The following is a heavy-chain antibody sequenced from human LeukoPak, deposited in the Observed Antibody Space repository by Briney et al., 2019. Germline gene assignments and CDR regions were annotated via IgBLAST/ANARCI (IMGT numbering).Heavy chain of an antibody. CDR1: GFTFSSYS. Sequence: GGSLRLSCAASGFTFSSYSMNWVRQAPGTGLEWVSSISSSSTYIYYADSVKGRFTISRDNAKNSLYLQMNSLRAEDTAVYYCARDPNTYGSGSDGGYWGQGTLVTVSS. CDR3: ARDPNTYGSGSDGGY. D-gene: IGHD3-10*01. J-gene: IGHJ4*02. CDR2: ISSSSTYI. V-gene: IGHV3-21*01.